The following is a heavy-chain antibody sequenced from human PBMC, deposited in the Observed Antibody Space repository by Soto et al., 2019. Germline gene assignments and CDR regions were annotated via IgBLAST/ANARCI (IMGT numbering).Heavy chain of an antibody. D-gene: IGHD3-22*01. CDR1: GGTFSSYA. Sequence: QVQLVQSGAEVKKPGSSVKVSCKASGGTFSSYAMHWVRQAPGQRLEWMGWINAGNGNTKYSQKFQGRVTITRDTSASTAYMELSSLRSEDTAVYYCARAYYYDSSGYFEAFDIWGQGTMVTVSS. CDR3: ARAYYYDSSGYFEAFDI. J-gene: IGHJ3*02. V-gene: IGHV1-3*01. CDR2: INAGNGNT.